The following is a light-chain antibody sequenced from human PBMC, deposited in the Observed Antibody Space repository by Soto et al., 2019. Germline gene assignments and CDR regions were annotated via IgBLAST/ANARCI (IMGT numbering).Light chain of an antibody. J-gene: IGKJ4*01. Sequence: EIRVTHSPTSLSLSLFDIGTITFRASQGINNYLAWYQQKPGKVPRLLIYAASTLQSGVPSRFSGSGSGTDFTLTISSLQPEDVATYCCQKYNSAVNSFGGGTKVAIK. CDR1: QGINNY. CDR3: QKYNSAVNS. CDR2: AAS. V-gene: IGKV1-27*01.